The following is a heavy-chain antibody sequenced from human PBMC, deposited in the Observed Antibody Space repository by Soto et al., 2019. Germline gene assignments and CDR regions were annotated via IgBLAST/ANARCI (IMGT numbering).Heavy chain of an antibody. CDR2: IYYSGST. Sequence: QLQLQESGPGLVKPSETLSLTCTVSGGSISSSSYYWGWIRQPPGKGLEWIGSIYYSGSTYYNPSLKSRVTISVDTSKNQFSLKLSSVTAADTAVYYCARHQTRWFGELLWWQSSPPPYYYYYMDVWGKGTTVTVSS. CDR1: GGSISSSSYY. CDR3: ARHQTRWFGELLWWQSSPPPYYYYYMDV. D-gene: IGHD3-10*01. J-gene: IGHJ6*03. V-gene: IGHV4-39*01.